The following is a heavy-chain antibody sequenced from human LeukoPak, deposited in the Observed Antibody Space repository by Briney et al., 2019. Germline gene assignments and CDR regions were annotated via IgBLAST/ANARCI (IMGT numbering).Heavy chain of an antibody. CDR1: GGSMSSSSYC. Sequence: SETLSLTCTVSGGSMSSSSYCWGWIRQPPGKGLEWIGSIYHSGTTYNNPSLKSRVAISVDTSKNQFSLKLSSVTAADTAVYYCARRGYSGYDSGKAFDYWGQGTLVTVSS. D-gene: IGHD5-12*01. J-gene: IGHJ4*02. CDR2: IYHSGTT. CDR3: ARRGYSGYDSGKAFDY. V-gene: IGHV4-39*01.